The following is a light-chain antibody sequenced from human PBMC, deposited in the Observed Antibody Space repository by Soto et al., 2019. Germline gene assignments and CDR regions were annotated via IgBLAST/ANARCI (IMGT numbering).Light chain of an antibody. Sequence: EIVLTQSPGTLSLSPGERATLSCRASQSVSSGYLAWYQQKPGQAPRLLIYGATNRATGIPARFSGSGSGTDFTLTISSLEPEDFAVYYCQQYSDSRAFGQGTKVEIK. CDR1: QSVSSGY. J-gene: IGKJ1*01. CDR2: GAT. V-gene: IGKV3-20*01. CDR3: QQYSDSRA.